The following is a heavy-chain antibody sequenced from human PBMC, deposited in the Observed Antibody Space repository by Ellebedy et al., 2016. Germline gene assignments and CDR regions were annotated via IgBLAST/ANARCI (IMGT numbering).Heavy chain of an antibody. Sequence: SETLSLXCAVSGGAFSGYYWSWIRQSPGKGLEWIAEINYRENINYNPSLKSRVTMSVDTSENQFSLKLNSVTAADTAVYYCARAVPYTNTHFDLWGQGTLVAVSS. D-gene: IGHD2-2*02. J-gene: IGHJ4*02. CDR2: INYRENI. CDR1: GGAFSGYY. CDR3: ARAVPYTNTHFDL. V-gene: IGHV4-34*01.